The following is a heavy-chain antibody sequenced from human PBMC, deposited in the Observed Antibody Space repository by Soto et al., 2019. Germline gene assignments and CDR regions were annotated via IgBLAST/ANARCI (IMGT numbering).Heavy chain of an antibody. CDR3: ARNVGSAGSSRWFDT. J-gene: IGHJ5*02. D-gene: IGHD6-13*01. CDR1: GFTLSNYG. Sequence: QVQLVESGGGVVQPGRSLTLSCVASGFTLSNYGMHWVRQAPGKGLEWVAVIWYDGTTTYSAESVKGRFSISRDNSKNALVLQLSSLRAEDTAVYYCARNVGSAGSSRWFDTWGQGTLVTVSS. CDR2: IWYDGTTT. V-gene: IGHV3-33*01.